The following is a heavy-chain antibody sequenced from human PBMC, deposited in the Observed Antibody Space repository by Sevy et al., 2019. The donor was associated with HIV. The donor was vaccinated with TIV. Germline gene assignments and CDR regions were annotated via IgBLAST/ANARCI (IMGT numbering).Heavy chain of an antibody. J-gene: IGHJ5*02. CDR2: INAGNGNT. CDR1: GYTFTSYA. V-gene: IGHV1-3*01. Sequence: ASVKVSCKASGYTFTSYAMHWVRQAPGQRLEWMGWINAGNGNTKYALKFQGRVTITRDTSASTAYMELSSLRSEDTAVYYCARAGEDIVVVVAATPGSGLDPWGQGTLVTVSS. D-gene: IGHD2-15*01. CDR3: ARAGEDIVVVVAATPGSGLDP.